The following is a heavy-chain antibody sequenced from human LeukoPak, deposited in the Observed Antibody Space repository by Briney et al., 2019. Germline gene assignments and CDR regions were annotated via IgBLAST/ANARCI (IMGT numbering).Heavy chain of an antibody. J-gene: IGHJ4*02. D-gene: IGHD3-22*01. Sequence: GGSLRLSCAASGFTFNSYGMHWVRQAPGKGLEWVAGMSYDGSNRYSADSVKGRFTISRDNSKNTLYLQMDSLRRDDTAVYYCAKDHYDSSGYYFGVDNWGQGTLVTVSS. CDR3: AKDHYDSSGYYFGVDN. V-gene: IGHV3-30*18. CDR2: MSYDGSNR. CDR1: GFTFNSYG.